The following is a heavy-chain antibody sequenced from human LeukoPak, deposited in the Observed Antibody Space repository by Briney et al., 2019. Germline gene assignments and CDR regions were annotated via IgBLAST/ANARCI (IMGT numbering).Heavy chain of an antibody. Sequence: GGSLRLSCAASGFTFDDYTMHWVRQAPGKGLEWVSLISWDGISTYYADSVKGRFTISRDNSKNTLYLQMNSLKTEDTAVYYCTADVPEWNPAGNDYWGQGTLVTVSS. D-gene: IGHD1-1*01. CDR3: TADVPEWNPAGNDY. CDR2: ISWDGIST. J-gene: IGHJ4*02. V-gene: IGHV3-43*01. CDR1: GFTFDDYT.